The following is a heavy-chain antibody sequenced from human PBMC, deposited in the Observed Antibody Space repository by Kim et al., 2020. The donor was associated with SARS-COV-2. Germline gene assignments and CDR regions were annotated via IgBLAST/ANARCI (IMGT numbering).Heavy chain of an antibody. V-gene: IGHV1-46*01. D-gene: IGHD2-2*01. Sequence: ASVKVSCKASGYTFTSYYMHWVRQAPGQGLEWMGIINPSGGSTSYAQKFQGRVTMTRDPSTSTVYMELTSLRSEDTAVYYCAREGEDIVVLPAAISWFDPWGQGTLVTVSS. CDR3: AREGEDIVVLPAAISWFDP. J-gene: IGHJ5*02. CDR2: INPSGGST. CDR1: GYTFTSYY.